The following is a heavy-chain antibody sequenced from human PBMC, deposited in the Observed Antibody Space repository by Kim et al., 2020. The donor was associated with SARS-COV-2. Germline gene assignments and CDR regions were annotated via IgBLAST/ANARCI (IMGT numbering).Heavy chain of an antibody. V-gene: IGHV4-39*01. CDR2: IYYSGDT. J-gene: IGHJ4*02. D-gene: IGHD2-8*01. CDR3: ARQFYYATAVDS. Sequence: SETLSLTCTVSGGSISNSAYHWGWIRQSPGKGLEWIGSIYYSGDTFYHPSLTSRVTISLDTSRNQQFSLKLTSVTAADTAVYYCARQFYYATAVDSWGQGTLVTVSS. CDR1: GGSISNSAYH.